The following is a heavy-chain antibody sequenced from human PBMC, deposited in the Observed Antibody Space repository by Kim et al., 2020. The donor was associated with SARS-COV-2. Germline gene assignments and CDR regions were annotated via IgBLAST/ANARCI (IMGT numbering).Heavy chain of an antibody. CDR3: TKERAYWYFDL. CDR2: I. V-gene: IGHV3-23*01. J-gene: IGHJ2*01. Sequence: ISYADTGQCRFTISRDNSQNTVYLQMNSLRVEDTAVYYCTKERAYWYFDLWGRGTLVTVSS.